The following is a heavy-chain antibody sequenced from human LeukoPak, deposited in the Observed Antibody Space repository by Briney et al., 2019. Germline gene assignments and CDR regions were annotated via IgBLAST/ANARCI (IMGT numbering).Heavy chain of an antibody. CDR2: ISISGSRI. CDR1: GFIFSSYE. J-gene: IGHJ3*02. V-gene: IGHV3-48*03. Sequence: GGSLRLSCAASGFIFSSYEMNWVRQAPGKGLEWVSYISISGSRIYYADSVKGRFTISRDNAKNSLYLQMNSLRAEDTAVYYCARHQLDAFDIWGQGTMVTVSS. CDR3: ARHQLDAFDI. D-gene: IGHD2-2*01.